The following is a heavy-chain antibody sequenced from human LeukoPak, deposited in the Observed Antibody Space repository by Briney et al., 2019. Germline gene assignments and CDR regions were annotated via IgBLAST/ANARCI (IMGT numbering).Heavy chain of an antibody. CDR1: GFTFSSYS. J-gene: IGHJ3*02. D-gene: IGHD3-3*01. CDR3: ARVNPRPLRFLEWSRGLPGAFDI. V-gene: IGHV3-48*01. CDR2: ISSSSSTI. Sequence: GGSLRLSCAASGFTFSSYSMNWVRQAPGKGLEWVSYISSSSSTIYYADSVKGRFTISRDNAKNSLYLQMNSLRAEDTAVYYCARVNPRPLRFLEWSRGLPGAFDIWGQGTMVTVSS.